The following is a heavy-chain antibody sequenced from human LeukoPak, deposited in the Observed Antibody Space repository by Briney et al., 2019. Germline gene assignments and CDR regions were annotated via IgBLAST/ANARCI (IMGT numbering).Heavy chain of an antibody. CDR1: GYTFTRYD. D-gene: IGHD3-3*01. CDR2: MNPNSGNT. J-gene: IGHJ6*03. Sequence: ALVKVSCKASGYTFTRYDINWVRQATGQGLEWMRGMNPNSGNTGYAQKFQDRVTITRDTSMSTAYMELSSLRSEDTAVYYCARAERRSYDFWGDQHYYYMDVWGEGTTVTVSS. CDR3: ARAERRSYDFWGDQHYYYMDV. V-gene: IGHV1-8*03.